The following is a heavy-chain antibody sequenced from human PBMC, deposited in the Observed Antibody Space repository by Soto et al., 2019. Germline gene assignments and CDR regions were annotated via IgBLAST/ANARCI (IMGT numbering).Heavy chain of an antibody. D-gene: IGHD2-15*01. CDR2: INPSGGST. CDR3: ARPLKIGYCSGGSCYSFDI. J-gene: IGHJ3*02. V-gene: IGHV1-46*01. Sequence: GASVKVSCKASGYTFTSYYMHWVRQAPGQGLEWMGIINPSGGSTSYAQKFQGRVTMTRDTSTSTVYMELSSLRSEDTAVYYCARPLKIGYCSGGSCYSFDIWGQGTMVTVSS. CDR1: GYTFTSYY.